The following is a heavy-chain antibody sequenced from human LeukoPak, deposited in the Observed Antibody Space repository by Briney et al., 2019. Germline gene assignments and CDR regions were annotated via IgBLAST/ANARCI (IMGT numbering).Heavy chain of an antibody. CDR3: ARDGGTSTPFDH. CDR1: GVPFSNYW. Sequence: GGSLRLSRAASGVPFSNYWIHWVRQAPGKGLVWVSRITNDESSTNYPDSVNGRFTISRDNAKSTVYLQMNSLTAEDTAVYYCARDGGTSTPFDHWGQGTLVTVSS. J-gene: IGHJ4*02. V-gene: IGHV3-74*01. CDR2: ITNDESST. D-gene: IGHD2-15*01.